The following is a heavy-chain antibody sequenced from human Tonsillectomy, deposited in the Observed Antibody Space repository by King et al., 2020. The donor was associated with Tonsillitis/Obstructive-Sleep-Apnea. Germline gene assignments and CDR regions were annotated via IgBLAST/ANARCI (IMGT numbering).Heavy chain of an antibody. J-gene: IGHJ4*02. CDR3: ARGVHDRGYEY. CDR2: ILYDGSQK. CDR1: GFTFSTYG. D-gene: IGHD5-12*01. V-gene: IGHV3-33*01. Sequence: VQLVESGGGVVQPGRSLRLSCAASGFTFSTYGMHWVRQAPGKGLEWVAVILYDGSQKYYTDSVKGRFTISRDNSKSTLYLQMNSLRAEDTAVYYCARGVHDRGYEYWGQGTLVTVSS.